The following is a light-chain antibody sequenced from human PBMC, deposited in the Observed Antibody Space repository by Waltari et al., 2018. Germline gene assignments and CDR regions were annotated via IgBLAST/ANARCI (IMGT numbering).Light chain of an antibody. Sequence: DIQMTQSPSTLSASVGYRVTITCRASQRIGSLLAWYQQKPGKAPKLLIYDASSLESGVPSRFSGSGSGTEFTLTINSLQPDDFATYSCQQYYSYFTFGGGAKVEIK. CDR3: QQYYSYFT. J-gene: IGKJ4*01. CDR1: QRIGSL. V-gene: IGKV1-5*01. CDR2: DAS.